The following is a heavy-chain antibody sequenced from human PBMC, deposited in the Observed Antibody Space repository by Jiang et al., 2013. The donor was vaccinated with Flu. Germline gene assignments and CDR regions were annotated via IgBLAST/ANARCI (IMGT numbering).Heavy chain of an antibody. CDR2: IYPGDSDT. V-gene: IGHV5-51*03. D-gene: IGHD3-22*01. CDR3: ARSSPPGYYDSSGDWYFDL. Sequence: GAEVKKPGESLKISCKGSGYSFTSYWIGWVRQMPGKGLEWMGIIYPGDSDTRYSPSFQGQVTISADKSISTAYLQWSSLKASDTAMYYCARSSPPGYYDSSGDWYFDLWGRGTLVTVSS. J-gene: IGHJ2*01. CDR1: GYSFTSYW.